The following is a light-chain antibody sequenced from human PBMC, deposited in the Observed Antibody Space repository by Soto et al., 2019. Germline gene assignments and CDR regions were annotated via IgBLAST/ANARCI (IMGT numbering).Light chain of an antibody. CDR3: QQYNSLPRT. J-gene: IGKJ1*01. CDR2: DAS. Sequence: DVQMTQSPSSLSASVGDRVTITCQASQDISNYLTWYQQKSGKAPKLLIYDASNLETGVPSRFSGSGSGTDFTFTISSLQPEDVATYYCQQYNSLPRTFGQGTKV. V-gene: IGKV1-33*01. CDR1: QDISNY.